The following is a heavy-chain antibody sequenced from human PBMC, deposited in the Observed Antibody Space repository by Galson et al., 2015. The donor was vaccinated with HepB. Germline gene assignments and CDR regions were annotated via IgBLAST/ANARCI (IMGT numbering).Heavy chain of an antibody. CDR1: GYSFSNYW. V-gene: IGHV5-10-1*01. D-gene: IGHD4-11*01. CDR2: IDPSDSYT. J-gene: IGHJ6*02. Sequence: QSGAEVKKPGESLRISCKGSGYSFSNYWISWVRQMPGKGLEWMGRIDPSDSYTNYSPSFQGHVTISADKSISTAYLQWSSLKASDSAMYYCARHVGVLPDYWGQGLRYYYYYYGMDVWGQGTTVTVSS. CDR3: ARHVGVLPDYWGQGLRYYYYYYGMDV.